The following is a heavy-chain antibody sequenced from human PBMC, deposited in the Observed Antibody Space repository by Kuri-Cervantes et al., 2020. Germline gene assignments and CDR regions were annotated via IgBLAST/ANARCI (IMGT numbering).Heavy chain of an antibody. Sequence: SVKVSCKASGGTFSSYAISWVRQAPGQGLEWMGGIIPIFGTANYAQKFQGRVTMTTDTSTSTAYMELRSLRSDDTAVYYCARVLWGQDPHYYYYMDVWGKGTTVTVSS. CDR3: ARVLWGQDPHYYYYMDV. J-gene: IGHJ6*03. CDR1: GGTFSSYA. CDR2: IIPIFGTA. D-gene: IGHD7-27*01. V-gene: IGHV1-69*05.